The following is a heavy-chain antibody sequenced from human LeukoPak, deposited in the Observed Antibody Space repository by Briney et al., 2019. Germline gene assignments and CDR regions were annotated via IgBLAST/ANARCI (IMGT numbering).Heavy chain of an antibody. CDR2: INHSGST. CDR1: GGSFSGYY. D-gene: IGHD3-3*01. J-gene: IGHJ4*02. V-gene: IGHV4-34*01. Sequence: PSETLSLTCAVYGGSFSGYYWSWIRQPPGKGLEWIGEINHSGSTNYNPSLKSRVTISVDTSKNQFSLKLSSVTAADTAVYYCARKRSYYDFWSGYYTQGGSFDYWGQGTLVTVSS. CDR3: ARKRSYYDFWSGYYTQGGSFDY.